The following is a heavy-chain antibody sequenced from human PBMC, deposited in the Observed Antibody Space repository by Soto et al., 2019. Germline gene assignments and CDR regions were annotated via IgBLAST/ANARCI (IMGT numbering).Heavy chain of an antibody. Sequence: PSETLSLTCTVSGGSISSGGYYWSWIRQHPGKGLEWIGYIYYSGSTYYNPSLKSRVTISVDTSKNQFSLKLSSVTAADTAVYDGATTVAAGRGGYYYYCVEHWGKASRVTVSS. D-gene: IGHD2-15*01. CDR1: GGSISSGGYY. V-gene: IGHV4-31*03. CDR2: IYYSGST. CDR3: ATTVAAGRGGYYYYCVEH. J-gene: IGHJ6*03.